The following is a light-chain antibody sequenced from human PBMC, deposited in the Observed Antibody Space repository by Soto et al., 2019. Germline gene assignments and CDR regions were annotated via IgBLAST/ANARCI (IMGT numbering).Light chain of an antibody. CDR3: QQYGISHT. Sequence: EIVLTQSPGTLSLSPGERATLSCRASQSVASNYLAWYQQKPGQAPRVLIYGASSRATGIPDRFSGRGSGTYFTLTISRLEPEDFAVYYCQQYGISHTFGQGTKLEIK. CDR1: QSVASNY. CDR2: GAS. J-gene: IGKJ2*01. V-gene: IGKV3-20*01.